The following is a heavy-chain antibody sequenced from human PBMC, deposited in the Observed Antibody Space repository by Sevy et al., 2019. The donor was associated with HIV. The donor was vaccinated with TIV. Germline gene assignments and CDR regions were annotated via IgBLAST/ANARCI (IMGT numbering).Heavy chain of an antibody. D-gene: IGHD1-26*01. CDR3: TRDTWELLTGIAYYYSGMDV. CDR1: GYNFNIYT. V-gene: IGHV1-18*01. Sequence: ASVKVSCQSSGYNFNIYTIHWVRQARGQGLEWVGRISPYDGDTDYAHNFHGRVSLTMDTSTSTAYLGLTSLRSDDTAVYFCTRDTWELLTGIAYYYSGMDVCGQGTTVTVSS. CDR2: ISPYDGDT. J-gene: IGHJ6*02.